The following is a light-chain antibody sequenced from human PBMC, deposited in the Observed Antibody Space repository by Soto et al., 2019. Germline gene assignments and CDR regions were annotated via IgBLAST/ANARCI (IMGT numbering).Light chain of an antibody. CDR2: AAS. J-gene: IGKJ1*01. CDR3: QQRSNWPPAWT. Sequence: EIVMTQSPATLSVSPGERATLSCRASQSVINNLAWYQQNPGQAPRLLIYAASARATGIPARFSGSGSGTDFTPTISSLEPEDFAVYHCQQRSNWPPAWTFGQGTKVDIK. CDR1: QSVINN. V-gene: IGKV3-11*01.